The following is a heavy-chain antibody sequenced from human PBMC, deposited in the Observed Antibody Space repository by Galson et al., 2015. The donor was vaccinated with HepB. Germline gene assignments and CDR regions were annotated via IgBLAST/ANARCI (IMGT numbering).Heavy chain of an antibody. V-gene: IGHV3-7*03. CDR1: GFTFSNYW. D-gene: IGHD6-13*01. Sequence: SLRLSCAASGFTFSNYWMSWVRQAPGKGLEWVANIKGDGSAKYDADSVKGRFTISRDNAMNSLYLQMNSLRADDTAVYYCARERTDIVAAGVHYGMDVWGQGTTVTVSS. J-gene: IGHJ6*02. CDR2: IKGDGSAK. CDR3: ARERTDIVAAGVHYGMDV.